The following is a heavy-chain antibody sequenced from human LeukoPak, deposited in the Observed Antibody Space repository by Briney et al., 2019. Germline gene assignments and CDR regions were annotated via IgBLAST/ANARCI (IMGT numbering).Heavy chain of an antibody. J-gene: IGHJ4*02. CDR1: GGSISSHY. D-gene: IGHD3-3*01. CDR3: ARARKYYFWSGYYFDY. CDR2: IYYSGST. Sequence: SETLSLTCTVSGGSISSHYWSWIRQPPGKGLEWIGYIYYSGSTNYNPSLKSRVTISVDTSKNQFSLKLSSVTAADTAVYYCARARKYYFWSGYYFDYWGQGTLVTVSS. V-gene: IGHV4-59*11.